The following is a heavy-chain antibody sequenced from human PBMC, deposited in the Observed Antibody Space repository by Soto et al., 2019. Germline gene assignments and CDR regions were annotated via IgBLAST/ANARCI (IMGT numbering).Heavy chain of an antibody. CDR3: ARDFYGSRAAGWFDP. CDR1: GYSISSGYQ. Sequence: SETLSLTCGFSGYSISSGYQWGWIRRPPGKGPEWIGSVYHDGRTRYNPPLESRVTISVDTSKNQFSLNLNSVTVADTAMYYCARDFYGSRAAGWFDPWGQGTLVTVSS. J-gene: IGHJ5*02. CDR2: VYHDGRT. V-gene: IGHV4-38-2*02. D-gene: IGHD3-10*01.